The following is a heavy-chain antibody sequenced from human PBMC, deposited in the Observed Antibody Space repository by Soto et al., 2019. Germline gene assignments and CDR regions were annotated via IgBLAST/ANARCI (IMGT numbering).Heavy chain of an antibody. V-gene: IGHV3-23*01. D-gene: IGHD4-17*01. Sequence: GGSLRLSCAASGFTFSSYAMIWIRQVPGKGLEWVSGLYGSGRGIHYADSVKGRFTISRANSAYAVYLQMNNLRVEDTAVYYGEKDAVAGDGVCLAHVWGRGTAVTVSS. CDR3: EKDAVAGDGVCLAHV. J-gene: IGHJ6*01. CDR1: GFTFSSYA. CDR2: LYGSGRGI.